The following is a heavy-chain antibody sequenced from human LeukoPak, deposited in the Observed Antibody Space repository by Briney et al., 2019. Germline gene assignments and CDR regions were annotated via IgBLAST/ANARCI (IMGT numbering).Heavy chain of an antibody. V-gene: IGHV3-43D*03. CDR2: ISWDGTRT. CDR1: GFTFSNFA. D-gene: IGHD3-16*02. Sequence: GGSLRLSCAASGFTFSNFAMHWVRQAPGKGLEWVSLISWDGTRTYYADSVKGRFTISRDNSKNSLYLQMNSLRPEDAALYYCAKDITGLSRLGELSSLDYWGQGTLVTVSS. CDR3: AKDITGLSRLGELSSLDY. J-gene: IGHJ4*02.